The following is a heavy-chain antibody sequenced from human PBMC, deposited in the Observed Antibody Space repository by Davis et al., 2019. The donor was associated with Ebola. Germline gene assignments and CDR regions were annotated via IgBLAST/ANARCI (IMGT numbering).Heavy chain of an antibody. V-gene: IGHV3-74*01. CDR3: AKETRWYGGYYFDS. CDR1: GFAISSKP. CDR2: IDTDGSRT. Sequence: PPGSLSLSCTVSGFAISSKPTYWVRQGPGKGLVFVSRIDTDGSRTNYADSVKGRFTISRDNAKNTVLLQLNSRRGEDTAVYHCAKETRWYGGYYFDSWGQGTLVTVSS. J-gene: IGHJ4*02. D-gene: IGHD6-13*01.